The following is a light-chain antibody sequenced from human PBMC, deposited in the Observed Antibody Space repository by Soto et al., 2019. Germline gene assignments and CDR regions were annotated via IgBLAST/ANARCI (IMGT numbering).Light chain of an antibody. CDR3: LQYGSSWGWT. J-gene: IGKJ1*01. CDR1: QSFSVNF. V-gene: IGKV3-20*01. Sequence: EVVLTQSPGTLSLSPGERATLSCRASQSFSVNFLAWYQHKPGQAPRLLIHGATRATGIPDRFSGSGSGTDSTLTISGLEPEDSAVYYCLQYGSSWGWTFGQGTRVEIK. CDR2: GA.